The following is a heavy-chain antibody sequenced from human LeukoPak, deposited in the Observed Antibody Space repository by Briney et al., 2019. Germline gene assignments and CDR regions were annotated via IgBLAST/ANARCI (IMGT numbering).Heavy chain of an antibody. CDR1: GGTFSSYA. J-gene: IGHJ4*02. CDR3: ARGPITMVRGVIPYYFDY. V-gene: IGHV1-69*13. Sequence: SVRVSCKASGGTFSSYAISWVRQAPGQGLEWMGGIITIFGTANYAQKFQGRVTITADESTGTAYMELSSLRSEDTAAYYCARGPITMVRGVIPYYFDYWGQGTLVTVSS. CDR2: IITIFGTA. D-gene: IGHD3-10*01.